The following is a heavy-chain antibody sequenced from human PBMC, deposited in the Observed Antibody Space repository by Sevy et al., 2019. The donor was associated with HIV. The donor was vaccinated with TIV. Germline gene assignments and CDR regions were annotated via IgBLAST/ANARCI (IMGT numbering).Heavy chain of an antibody. V-gene: IGHV3-21*01. Sequence: GGSLRLSCAASGFTFSSYSMNWVRQAPGKGLEGVSSISSSSSYIYYADSVKGRFTISRDNAKNSLYLQMNSLRAEDTAVYYCARFQSAAGTLNAFDIWGQGTMVTVSS. CDR2: ISSSSSYI. D-gene: IGHD6-13*01. J-gene: IGHJ3*02. CDR3: ARFQSAAGTLNAFDI. CDR1: GFTFSSYS.